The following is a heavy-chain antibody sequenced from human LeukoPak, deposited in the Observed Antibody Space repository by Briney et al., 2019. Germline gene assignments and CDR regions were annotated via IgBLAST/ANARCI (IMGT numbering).Heavy chain of an antibody. V-gene: IGHV4-59*01. J-gene: IGHJ4*02. D-gene: IGHD3-22*01. CDR2: VYYSGTT. CDR1: GGSISSYY. CDR3: AKSLYYYDGSGYS. Sequence: SETLSLTCTVSGGSISSYYWNWIRQPPGKGLEWIGYVYYSGTTNYNPSLKSRVTISVDTSKNQFSLNLTSVTAADTAVYYCAKSLYYYDGSGYSWGQGILGTVSS.